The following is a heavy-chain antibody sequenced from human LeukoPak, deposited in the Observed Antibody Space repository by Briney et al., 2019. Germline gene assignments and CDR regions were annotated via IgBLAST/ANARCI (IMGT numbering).Heavy chain of an antibody. D-gene: IGHD5-12*01. CDR2: IYYSGST. V-gene: IGHV4-61*01. Sequence: SSETLSLTCTVSGGSISSSSYYWSWIRQPPGKGLEWIGYIYYSGSTNYNPSLKSRVTISVDTSKNQFSLKLSSVTAADTAVYYCARKSLHSGYDPTGFDPWGQGTLVTVSS. CDR3: ARKSLHSGYDPTGFDP. J-gene: IGHJ5*02. CDR1: GGSISSSSYY.